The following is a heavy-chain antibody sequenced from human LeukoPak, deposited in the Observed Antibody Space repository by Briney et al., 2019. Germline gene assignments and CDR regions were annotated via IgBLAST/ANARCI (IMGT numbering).Heavy chain of an antibody. J-gene: IGHJ4*02. D-gene: IGHD2-15*01. CDR3: AKARTCSGGSCYSFIWDY. V-gene: IGHV3-30*02. CDR1: GFTFSSYG. Sequence: GGSLRLSCAASGFTFSSYGMHWVRQAPGKGLEWVAFIRYDGSNKYYVDSVKGRFTISRDNSKNTLYLQMNRLRAEDTAVYYCAKARTCSGGSCYSFIWDYWGQGTLVTVSS. CDR2: IRYDGSNK.